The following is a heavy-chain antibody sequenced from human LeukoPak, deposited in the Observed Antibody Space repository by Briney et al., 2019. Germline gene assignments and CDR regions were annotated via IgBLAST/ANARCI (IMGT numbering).Heavy chain of an antibody. CDR3: AKDRAGWLLTYFDY. CDR1: GFTFDDYA. D-gene: IGHD3-22*01. Sequence: GGSLRLSCAAPGFTFDDYAMHWVRHAPGKGLEWVSGISWNSGSIGYADSVKGRFTISRDNAKNSLYLQMNSLRAEDTALYYCAKDRAGWLLTYFDYWGRGTLVTVSS. V-gene: IGHV3-9*01. J-gene: IGHJ4*02. CDR2: ISWNSGSI.